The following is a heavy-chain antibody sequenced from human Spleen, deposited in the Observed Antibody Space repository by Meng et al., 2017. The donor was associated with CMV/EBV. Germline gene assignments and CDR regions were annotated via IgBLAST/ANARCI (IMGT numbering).Heavy chain of an antibody. CDR3: AKDAGIFGVAHLDY. CDR1: GFTFSNAW. D-gene: IGHD3-3*01. Sequence: GGSLRLSCAASGFTFSNAWMSWVRQAPGKGLEWVSYISSSGSTIYYADSVKGRFTISRDNAKNSLYLQINNLRIEDTALYYCAKDAGIFGVAHLDYWGQGTQVTVSS. V-gene: IGHV3-11*01. CDR2: ISSSGSTI. J-gene: IGHJ4*02.